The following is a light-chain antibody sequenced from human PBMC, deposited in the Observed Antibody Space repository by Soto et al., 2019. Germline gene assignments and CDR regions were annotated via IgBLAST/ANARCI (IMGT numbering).Light chain of an antibody. CDR3: QQYMSSVT. CDR1: QSVASTF. CDR2: GAS. V-gene: IGKV3-20*01. Sequence: EIVLTQSPGSLSLSPGERATLSCRASQSVASTFFAWYQKKPGQAPRLLIYGASRRATGVPDRFSGSGSGTDFTLTISRLEPEDFAVYYCQQYMSSVTFGQGTKVEI. J-gene: IGKJ1*01.